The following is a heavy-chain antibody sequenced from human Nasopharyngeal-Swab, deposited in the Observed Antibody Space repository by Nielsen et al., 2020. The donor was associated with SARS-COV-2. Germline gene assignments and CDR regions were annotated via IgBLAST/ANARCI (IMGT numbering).Heavy chain of an antibody. CDR2: IVVGSGNT. D-gene: IGHD1-1*01. V-gene: IGHV1-58*01. Sequence: WVRQAPGQRLEWIGWIVVGSGNTNYAQKFQGRVTITRDMSTSTAYMELSSLRSEDTAVYYCAATGFDSWGQGTLVTVSS. J-gene: IGHJ4*02. CDR3: AATGFDS.